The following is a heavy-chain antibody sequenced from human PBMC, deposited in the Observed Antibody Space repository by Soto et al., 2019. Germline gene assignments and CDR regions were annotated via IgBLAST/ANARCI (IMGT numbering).Heavy chain of an antibody. J-gene: IGHJ2*01. CDR3: ARVMMVTPGNWYFAL. CDR2: IYHSGST. D-gene: IGHD2-21*02. V-gene: IGHV4-4*02. Sequence: QVQLQESGPGLVKPSGTLSLTCAVSGGSISSSNWWSWVRQPPGKGLEWIGEIYHSGSTQYNPSLNSRVTISVDKSKNQFSLKLSSVTAADTAVYYCARVMMVTPGNWYFALWGRGTLVTVSS. CDR1: GGSISSSNW.